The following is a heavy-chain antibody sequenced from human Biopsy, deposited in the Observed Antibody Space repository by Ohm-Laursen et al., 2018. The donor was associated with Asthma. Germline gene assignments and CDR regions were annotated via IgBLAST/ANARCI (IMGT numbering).Heavy chain of an antibody. CDR3: ARAVDYSHYYGIDV. J-gene: IGHJ6*02. D-gene: IGHD3-10*01. Sequence: GASVKVSCKTSGYTFNSAGITWVRQAPGQGLEWMGWISVYNGNTKVAQKLQDSVTMITDTSTSTAYMELRSLRSGDTAVYFCARAVDYSHYYGIDVWGQGTTVTVS. CDR2: ISVYNGNT. V-gene: IGHV1-18*01. CDR1: GYTFNSAG.